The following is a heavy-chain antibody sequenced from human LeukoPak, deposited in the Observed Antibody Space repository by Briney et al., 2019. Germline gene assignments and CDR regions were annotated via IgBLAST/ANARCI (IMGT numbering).Heavy chain of an antibody. CDR3: ARLYSYGDYGKYYFDY. V-gene: IGHV4-59*12. Sequence: KTSETLSLTCTVSGGSISSYYWSWIRQPPGKGLEWIGYIYYSGSTNYNPSLKSRVTISVDTSKNQFSLKLSSVTAADTAVYYCARLYSYGDYGKYYFDYWGQGTLVTVSS. D-gene: IGHD4-17*01. CDR1: GGSISSYY. CDR2: IYYSGST. J-gene: IGHJ4*02.